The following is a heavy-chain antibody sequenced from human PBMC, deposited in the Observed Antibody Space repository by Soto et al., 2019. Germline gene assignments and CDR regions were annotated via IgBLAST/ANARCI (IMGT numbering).Heavy chain of an antibody. CDR2: IWYDGSNK. J-gene: IGHJ3*02. V-gene: IGHV3-33*01. D-gene: IGHD3-3*01. CDR3: ARDGGIFGVAKLGAAFDI. Sequence: GGSLRLSCAASGFTFSSYGMHWVRQAPGKGLEWVAVIWYDGSNKYYADSVKGRFTISRDNSKNTLYLQMNSLRAEDTAVYYCARDGGIFGVAKLGAAFDIWGQGTMVTVSS. CDR1: GFTFSSYG.